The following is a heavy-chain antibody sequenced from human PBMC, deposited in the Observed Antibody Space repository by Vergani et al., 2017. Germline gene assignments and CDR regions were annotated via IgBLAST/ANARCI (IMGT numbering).Heavy chain of an antibody. CDR1: VCTFTPSP. CDR3: ARSFSGYSGNPFDY. V-gene: IGHV1-69*01. D-gene: IGHD1-26*01. CDR2: LIPIFLTA. Sequence: QVQLLQSGAEVKQPGSSLPLSSPPSVCTFTPSPLSWLRPPPTQLPSCSASLIPIFLTANYAQKFQGRVTITADESTSTAYMGLSSLRSEDTAVYYCARSFSGYSGNPFDYWGQGTLVTVSS. J-gene: IGHJ4*02.